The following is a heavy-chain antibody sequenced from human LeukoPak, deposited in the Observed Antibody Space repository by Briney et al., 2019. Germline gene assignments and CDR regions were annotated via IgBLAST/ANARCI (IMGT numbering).Heavy chain of an antibody. CDR3: ARVRITIFGVVEYYFDY. D-gene: IGHD3-3*01. Sequence: SETLSLTCAVYGGSFSGYYWSWIRQPPGKGLEWIGEINHSGSTNYNPSLKSRVTISVDTSKNQFSLKLSSVTAADTAVYYCARVRITIFGVVEYYFDYWGQGTLVTVSS. V-gene: IGHV4-34*01. J-gene: IGHJ4*02. CDR2: INHSGST. CDR1: GGSFSGYY.